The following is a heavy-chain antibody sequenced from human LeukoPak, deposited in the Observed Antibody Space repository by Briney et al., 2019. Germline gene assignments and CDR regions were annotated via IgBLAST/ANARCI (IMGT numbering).Heavy chain of an antibody. D-gene: IGHD2-21*02. CDR1: GFAFSGFA. Sequence: GGSPGLSCSASGFAFSGFAMGWVRQAPGKGLEWVSSISGSGGNTYYADSVEGRFTVSRDNSTSTLFLQMNSLRAEDTALYYCARGRGGDSVPSRFDYWGQGILVTVSS. CDR3: ARGRGGDSVPSRFDY. J-gene: IGHJ4*02. CDR2: ISGSGGNT. V-gene: IGHV3-23*01.